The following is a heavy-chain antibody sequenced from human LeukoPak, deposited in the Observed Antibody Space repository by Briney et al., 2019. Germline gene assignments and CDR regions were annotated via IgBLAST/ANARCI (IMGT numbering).Heavy chain of an antibody. V-gene: IGHV3-15*01. CDR2: IKSRPDGGAA. Sequence: GGSLRLSCAASGFTFTTAWMSWVRQAPGKGLEWVARIKSRPDGGAADYAAPVKGRFAISGDDSKDTLYMQMNSLKSGDTAVYFCTRGGSAFDHWGQGTLVTVSS. CDR1: GFTFTTAW. J-gene: IGHJ4*02. CDR3: TRGGSAFDH. D-gene: IGHD2-15*01.